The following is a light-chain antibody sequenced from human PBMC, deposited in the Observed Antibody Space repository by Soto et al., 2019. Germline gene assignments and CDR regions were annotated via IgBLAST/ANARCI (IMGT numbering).Light chain of an antibody. CDR2: WAS. J-gene: IGKJ4*01. CDR3: QQYYCTLT. V-gene: IGKV4-1*01. Sequence: DIVMTQSPDSLAVSLGERATINCKSSQSVLYSSNNKNYLAWYQQKPGQPPKLLIYWASTRESGVPDRFSGSGSWTDFTLTISSLQAEDVAVYYCQQYYCTLTFGGGTKVEIK. CDR1: QSVLYSSNNKNY.